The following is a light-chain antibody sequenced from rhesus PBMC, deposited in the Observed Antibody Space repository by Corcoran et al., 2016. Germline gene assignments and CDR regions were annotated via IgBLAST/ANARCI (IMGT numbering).Light chain of an antibody. J-gene: IGLJ1*01. Sequence: QAALTQPRSVSGSPGQSVTISCTGTSSDIGGYNYVSWYQQHPGTAPKLRIYEVSKRPAGVSDRFSGSKAGNTASLTISGLQAEDEADYYCSSYASSNNYIFGAGTRLTVL. V-gene: IGLV2-32*02. CDR3: SSYASSNNYI. CDR1: SSDIGGYNY. CDR2: EVS.